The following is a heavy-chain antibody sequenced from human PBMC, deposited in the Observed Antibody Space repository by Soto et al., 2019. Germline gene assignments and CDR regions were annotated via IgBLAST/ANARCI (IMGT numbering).Heavy chain of an antibody. Sequence: EVQLVESGGGLVQPGGSLRLSCAASGLTFSSYWMHWVRQVPGKGLVWVSRVNSDGSFTNYADSVKGRFTISRDNAKNTLYLQMNSLRAEDTALYYCVRETPSVDHYYFYMDVWGKGTTVTVSS. D-gene: IGHD2-2*01. V-gene: IGHV3-74*01. CDR1: GLTFSSYW. J-gene: IGHJ6*03. CDR2: VNSDGSFT. CDR3: VRETPSVDHYYFYMDV.